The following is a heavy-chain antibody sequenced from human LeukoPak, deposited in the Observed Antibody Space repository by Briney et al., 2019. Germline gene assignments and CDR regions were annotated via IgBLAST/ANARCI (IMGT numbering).Heavy chain of an antibody. CDR1: GFTFSTYN. Sequence: PGGSLRLSCAASGFTFSTYNMNWVRQAPGKGLEWVSSISTNSNYIYYADSVKGRFTISRDNAKNSLYLQMNSLRAEDTAVYYCARDGEPIRSGWTAYYYYGMDVWGQGTTVTVSS. J-gene: IGHJ6*02. CDR2: ISTNSNYI. V-gene: IGHV3-21*01. D-gene: IGHD6-19*01. CDR3: ARDGEPIRSGWTAYYYYGMDV.